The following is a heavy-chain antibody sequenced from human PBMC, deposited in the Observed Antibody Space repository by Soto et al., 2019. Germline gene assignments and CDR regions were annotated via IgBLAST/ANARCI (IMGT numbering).Heavy chain of an antibody. V-gene: IGHV3-30-3*01. J-gene: IGHJ4*02. CDR3: ARDFSMVRGVPDY. CDR1: GFTFSSYA. CDR2: ISYDGSNK. Sequence: QVQLVESGGGVVQPGRSLRLSCAASGFTFSSYAMHWVRQAPGKGLEWVAVISYDGSNKYYADSVKGRFTISRDNSKNTLYLQMNSLRAEDTAVYYCARDFSMVRGVPDYWGQGTLVTVSS. D-gene: IGHD3-10*01.